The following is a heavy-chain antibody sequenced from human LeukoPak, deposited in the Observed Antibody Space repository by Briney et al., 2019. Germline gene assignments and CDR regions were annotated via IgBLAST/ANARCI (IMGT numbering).Heavy chain of an antibody. D-gene: IGHD3-22*01. CDR2: ISGSGGST. V-gene: IGHV3-23*01. CDR1: GFTFSSYA. Sequence: PGGSLRLSCAASGFTFSSYAMSWVRQAPGKGLEWVSAISGSGGSTYYADSVKGRFTISRDNSKNTLYLQMNSLRTEDTAVYYCGKDRLLGDSYYDNSGYGLDYWGQGTLVIVSS. J-gene: IGHJ4*02. CDR3: GKDRLLGDSYYDNSGYGLDY.